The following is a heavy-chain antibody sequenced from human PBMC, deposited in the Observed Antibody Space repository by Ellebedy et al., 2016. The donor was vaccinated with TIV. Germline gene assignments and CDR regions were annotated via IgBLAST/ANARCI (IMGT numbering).Heavy chain of an antibody. D-gene: IGHD3-10*01. Sequence: LRLXXTVSGGSISSGSYHWSWIRQPAGKGLEWIGRIYGSASTDYSPSLKSRVTMSVDTSKNQFSLKLSAVTAADTAVYYCATLSKNLLGAFDIWGQGTMVTVSS. V-gene: IGHV4-61*02. CDR2: IYGSAST. J-gene: IGHJ3*02. CDR1: GGSISSGSYH. CDR3: ATLSKNLLGAFDI.